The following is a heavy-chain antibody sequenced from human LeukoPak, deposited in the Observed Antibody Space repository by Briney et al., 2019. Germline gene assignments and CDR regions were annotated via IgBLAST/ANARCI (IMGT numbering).Heavy chain of an antibody. J-gene: IGHJ4*02. CDR1: GYTFSGYG. CDR3: ARDQRNSGSYRFEY. D-gene: IGHD1-26*01. V-gene: IGHV1-18*01. Sequence: ASVKLSCKPSGYTFSGYGISWVRQAPGQGLEWMGWITGNNGNTNYAPSLQGRVTMTTDTSTNTVYMELTSLKSDDTAVYYCARDQRNSGSYRFEYWGQGTLVTVSS. CDR2: ITGNNGNT.